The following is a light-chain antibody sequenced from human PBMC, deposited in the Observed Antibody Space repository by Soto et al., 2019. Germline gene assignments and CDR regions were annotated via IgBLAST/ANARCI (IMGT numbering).Light chain of an antibody. V-gene: IGKV1-5*01. CDR1: QGISSW. J-gene: IGKJ1*01. CDR2: DAS. Sequence: DIQMTQSPSSVSASVGDRVTITCRASQGISSWLAWYQQKPGKAPNLLIYDASSLESGVPSRFSGSGSGTEFTLTISSLQPDDFATYYCQQYNSYSWTFGQGTKVDIK. CDR3: QQYNSYSWT.